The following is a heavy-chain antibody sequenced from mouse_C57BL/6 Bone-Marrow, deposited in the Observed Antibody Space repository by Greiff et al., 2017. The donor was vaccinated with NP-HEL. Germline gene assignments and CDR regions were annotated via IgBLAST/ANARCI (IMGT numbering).Heavy chain of an antibody. J-gene: IGHJ2*01. D-gene: IGHD1-1*01. Sequence: QVQLQQPGAELVMPGASVKLSCKASGYTFTSYWMHWVKQRPGQGLEWIGEIDPSDSYTNYNQKFKGKSTLTVDKSSSTAYMQLSSLTSEDSAVYYWARRGFYYYGSSYDYFDDWGQGTTLTVSS. CDR2: IDPSDSYT. CDR1: GYTFTSYW. CDR3: ARRGFYYYGSSYDYFDD. V-gene: IGHV1-69*01.